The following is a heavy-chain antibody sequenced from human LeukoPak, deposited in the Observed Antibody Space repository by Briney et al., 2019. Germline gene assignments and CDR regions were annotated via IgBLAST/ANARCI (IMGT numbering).Heavy chain of an antibody. Sequence: GGSLRLSCAASGFTFSSYAVSWVRQARGKGLEWVSSISGSGGSTYYADSVKGRFTISRDNSKNTLYLQMNSLRAEDTAVYYCAKVAVRTTVTFAALRYWGQGTLVTVSS. J-gene: IGHJ4*02. CDR3: AKVAVRTTVTFAALRY. CDR1: GFTFSSYA. D-gene: IGHD4-11*01. V-gene: IGHV3-23*01. CDR2: ISGSGGST.